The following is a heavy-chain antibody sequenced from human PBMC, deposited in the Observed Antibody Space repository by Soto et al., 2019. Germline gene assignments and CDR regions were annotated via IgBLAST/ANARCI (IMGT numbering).Heavy chain of an antibody. V-gene: IGHV4-31*03. J-gene: IGHJ5*01. CDR3: ARSLTQPAFDS. CDR1: GGSISRGGHY. CDR2: IYPSGSS. D-gene: IGHD2-2*01. Sequence: SSETLSLTCTVSGGSISRGGHYWNWIRQRPGKGLEWIGYIYPSGSSYYKPSLRNRVSISVDTSKTQVSLQLSSATAADTAVYYCARSLTQPAFDSWGQGALVTVSS.